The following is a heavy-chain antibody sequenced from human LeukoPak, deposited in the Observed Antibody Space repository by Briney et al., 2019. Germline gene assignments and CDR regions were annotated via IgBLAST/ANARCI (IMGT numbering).Heavy chain of an antibody. J-gene: IGHJ4*02. CDR1: GGSISSYY. D-gene: IGHD3-10*01. CDR2: IYYSGST. Sequence: SETLSLTCTVSGGSISSYYWSWIRQPPGKGLEWIGYIYYSGSTNYNPSLKSRVTISVDTSKNQFSLKLSSVTAADTAVYYCARGSPMVRGVKPAPHPLDDWGQGTLVTVSS. V-gene: IGHV4-59*01. CDR3: ARGSPMVRGVKPAPHPLDD.